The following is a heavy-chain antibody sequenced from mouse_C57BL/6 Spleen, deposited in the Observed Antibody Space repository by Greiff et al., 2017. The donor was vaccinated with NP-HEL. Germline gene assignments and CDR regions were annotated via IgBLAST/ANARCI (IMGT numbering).Heavy chain of an antibody. CDR2: IDPENGDT. CDR1: GFHIKDDY. D-gene: IGHD1-1*01. CDR3: TTFITAMDY. J-gene: IGHJ4*01. V-gene: IGHV14-4*01. Sequence: EVQLQQSGAELVRPGASVKLSCTASGFHIKDDYMHWVKQRPEQGLEWIGWIDPENGDTEYASKFQGKATITADTSSNTAYLQLSSLTSEDTAVYYCTTFITAMDYWGQGTSVTVSS.